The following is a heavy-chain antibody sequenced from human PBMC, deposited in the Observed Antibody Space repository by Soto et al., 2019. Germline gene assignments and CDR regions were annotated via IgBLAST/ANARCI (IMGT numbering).Heavy chain of an antibody. CDR3: AISTTIFGVAAP. CDR1: GYTFTSYD. J-gene: IGHJ4*02. D-gene: IGHD3-3*01. V-gene: IGHV1-8*01. Sequence: QVQLVQSGAEVKKPGASVKVSCKASGYTFTSYDINWVRQATGQGLEWMGWMNPNSGNTGYAQKFQGRVTMTRNTSISTAYMERSSRRSEDTALYYCAISTTIFGVAAPGGQGTRATVSS. CDR2: MNPNSGNT.